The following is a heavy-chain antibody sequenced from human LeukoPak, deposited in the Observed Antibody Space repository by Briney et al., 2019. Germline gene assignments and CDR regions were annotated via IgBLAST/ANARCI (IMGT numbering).Heavy chain of an antibody. J-gene: IGHJ4*02. CDR3: ASSDYDFWSGTFDY. CDR1: GFTFSSYA. D-gene: IGHD3-3*01. V-gene: IGHV3-23*01. CDR2: INASGGGT. Sequence: GGSLRLSCAASGFTFSSYAMSWVRQAPAKGLEWVSAINASGGGTYYADSVKGRFTISRDNSKNTLYLQMNSLRAEDTAVYYCASSDYDFWSGTFDYWGQGTLVTVSS.